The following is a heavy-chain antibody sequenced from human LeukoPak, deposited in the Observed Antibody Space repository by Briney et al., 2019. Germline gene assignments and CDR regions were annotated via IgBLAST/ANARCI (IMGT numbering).Heavy chain of an antibody. J-gene: IGHJ3*02. CDR3: TRGGSSPNMDAFDI. CDR1: GFTFGDYA. Sequence: GGSLRLSCTASGFTFGDYAMSWVRQAPGKGLEWVGFIRSKAYGGTTEYAASVKGRFTISRDDSKSIAYLQMNSLKTEDTAVYYCTRGGSSPNMDAFDIWGQGTMVTVSS. V-gene: IGHV3-49*04. D-gene: IGHD6-6*01. CDR2: IRSKAYGGTT.